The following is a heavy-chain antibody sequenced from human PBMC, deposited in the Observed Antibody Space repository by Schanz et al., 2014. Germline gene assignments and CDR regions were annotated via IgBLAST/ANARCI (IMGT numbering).Heavy chain of an antibody. V-gene: IGHV1-18*01. Sequence: QVHLVQSGAEVKKPGASVKVSCKASGYNITSNDVTWVRQATGQGLEWMGWITAYNGDTNYALKLQGRVTMTTDTSTGTAYMELRSLRSDDTALYYCTRGGYSYALSAFDIWGQGTILTVSS. CDR3: TRGGYSYALSAFDI. J-gene: IGHJ3*02. D-gene: IGHD5-18*01. CDR1: GYNITSND. CDR2: ITAYNGDT.